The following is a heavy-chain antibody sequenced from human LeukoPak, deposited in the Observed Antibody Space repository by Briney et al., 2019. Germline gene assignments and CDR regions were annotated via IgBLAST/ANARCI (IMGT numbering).Heavy chain of an antibody. V-gene: IGHV1-69*04. Sequence: SVKVSCKASGGTFSSYAISWVRQAPGQGLEWMGRIIPILGIANYAQKFQGRVTITADKSTSTAYMELSSLRSEDTAVYYCARAVESGYDGNWGQGTLVTVSP. CDR2: IIPILGIA. CDR3: ARAVESGYDGN. D-gene: IGHD5-12*01. CDR1: GGTFSSYA. J-gene: IGHJ4*02.